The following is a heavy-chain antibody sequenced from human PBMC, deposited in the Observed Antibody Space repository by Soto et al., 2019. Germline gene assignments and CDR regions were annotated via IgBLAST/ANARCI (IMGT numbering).Heavy chain of an antibody. J-gene: IGHJ4*02. CDR1: GFTVSNNY. V-gene: IGHV3-53*01. CDR2: IYSGGYT. D-gene: IGHD3-10*01. Sequence: EVQLVESGGGLIQPGGSLRLSCAVSGFTVSNNYMSWVRQAPGKGLEGVSVIYSGGYTAYGDSVKGRFTISRDNSKNTNYLQRKSLGAGAPAVFYGARRRGGGGYWGQGTLVTVSS. CDR3: ARRRGGGGY.